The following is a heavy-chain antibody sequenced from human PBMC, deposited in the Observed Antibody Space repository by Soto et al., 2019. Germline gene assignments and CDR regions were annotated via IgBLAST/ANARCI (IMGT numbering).Heavy chain of an antibody. Sequence: GGSLRLSCAASGFTFSGCAMGWVRQAPGKGLEWVSDIIDSGRDTYYADAVKGRFTISRDNSKSTLYLQMNSLRAEDTAVYYCGKGRSYYYYYGVDVWGQGTTVTVSS. J-gene: IGHJ6*02. CDR2: IIDSGRDT. CDR3: GKGRSYYYYYGVDV. CDR1: GFTFSGCA. V-gene: IGHV3-23*01. D-gene: IGHD1-26*01.